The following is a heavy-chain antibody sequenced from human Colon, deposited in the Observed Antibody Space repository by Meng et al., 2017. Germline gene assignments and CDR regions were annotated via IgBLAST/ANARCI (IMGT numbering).Heavy chain of an antibody. CDR1: GGSINSADYY. J-gene: IGHJ4*02. CDR3: ARNPVIPDARMFDF. V-gene: IGHV4-30-4*01. Sequence: QVQLQESGPGVVKPSQTLSLTCTISGGSINSADYYWNWIRQSPGKGLEWLGYIHSSGNTYYTPSLKSRLTMSLDTSKNQFSLRLTSVTAADTAVYYCARNPVIPDARMFDFWGQGALVTVSS. CDR2: IHSSGNT. D-gene: IGHD2-2*01.